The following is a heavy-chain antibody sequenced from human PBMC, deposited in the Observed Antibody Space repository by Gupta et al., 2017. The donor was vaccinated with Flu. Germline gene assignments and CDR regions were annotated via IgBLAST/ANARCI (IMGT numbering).Heavy chain of an antibody. V-gene: IGHV3-49*03. CDR3: TRSYDSSGYPNL. CDR2: IRSKPYGGTT. J-gene: IGHJ4*02. CDR1: GFTFGDYA. Sequence: EVQLVESGGGLVPPGRSLNLSCTASGFTFGDYAISWFRLAPGKGLEWVGFIRSKPYGGTTEYAASVKGRFTISRDDSKSIAYLQMNSLKTEDTAVYYCTRSYDSSGYPNLWGQGTLVTVSS. D-gene: IGHD3-22*01.